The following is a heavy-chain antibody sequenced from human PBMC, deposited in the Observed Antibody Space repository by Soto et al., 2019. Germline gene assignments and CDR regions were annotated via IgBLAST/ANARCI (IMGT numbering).Heavy chain of an antibody. Sequence: QITLKESGPTLVKPTQTLTLTCTFSGFSLTTDRVGVGWIRQPPGEALEWLAVIYWDDSKTYRPSLESSLTITKYTSKNQVALTMTNMDSVDTATYYCAHAYGGRSLYWGQGTLVTVSS. CDR2: IYWDDSK. J-gene: IGHJ4*02. D-gene: IGHD1-26*01. CDR3: AHAYGGRSLY. V-gene: IGHV2-5*02. CDR1: GFSLTTDRVG.